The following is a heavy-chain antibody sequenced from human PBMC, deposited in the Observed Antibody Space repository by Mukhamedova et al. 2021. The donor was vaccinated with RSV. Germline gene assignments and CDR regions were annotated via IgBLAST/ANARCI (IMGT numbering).Heavy chain of an antibody. D-gene: IGHD1-14*01. CDR3: SIQNRGDY. J-gene: IGHJ4*02. Sequence: GRFTISRDNAKNSLSLQLNSLRAEDTAVYYCSIQNRGDYWGQGTLVTVSS. V-gene: IGHV3-11*03.